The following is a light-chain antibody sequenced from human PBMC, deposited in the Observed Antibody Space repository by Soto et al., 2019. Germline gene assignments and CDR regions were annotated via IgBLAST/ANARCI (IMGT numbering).Light chain of an antibody. CDR2: EVS. CDR1: TSDVGGYNY. V-gene: IGLV2-14*01. CDR3: LSKTGTISYV. J-gene: IGLJ1*01. Sequence: QSALTQPASVSGSPGQSSAISCTGTTSDVGGYNYVSWYQQHPGKVPKLLIHEVSNRPSGVSNRFSGSKSGNTASLTISGLQAEDEADYYCLSKTGTISYVFGTGTKVT.